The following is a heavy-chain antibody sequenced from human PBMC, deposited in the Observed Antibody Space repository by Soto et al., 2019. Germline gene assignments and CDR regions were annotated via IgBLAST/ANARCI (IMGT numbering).Heavy chain of an antibody. V-gene: IGHV4-31*03. Sequence: SETLSLTCTFSVGSISSGGYYWSWIRQHPWKGLEWIGYIYYSGSTYYNPSLKSRVTISVDTSKNQFSLKLSSVTAADTAVYYCARVPPDYGDGSYYYYGMEVLGQRTTVIVSS. CDR1: VGSISSGGYY. D-gene: IGHD4-17*01. J-gene: IGHJ6*01. CDR2: IYYSGST. CDR3: ARVPPDYGDGSYYYYGMEV.